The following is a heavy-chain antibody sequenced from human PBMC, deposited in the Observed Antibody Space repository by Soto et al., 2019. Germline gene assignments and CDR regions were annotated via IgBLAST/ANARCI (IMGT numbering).Heavy chain of an antibody. D-gene: IGHD5-18*01. J-gene: IGHJ4*02. V-gene: IGHV4-38-2*02. CDR1: GYSISSGYY. Sequence: SETLSLTCTVSGYSISSGYYWGWIRQPPGKGLEWIGSIYHSGSTYYNPSLKSRVTISVDTSKNQFSLKLSSVTAADTAVYYCARDHFLGGYSYGYFDYWGQGTLVTVSS. CDR3: ARDHFLGGYSYGYFDY. CDR2: IYHSGST.